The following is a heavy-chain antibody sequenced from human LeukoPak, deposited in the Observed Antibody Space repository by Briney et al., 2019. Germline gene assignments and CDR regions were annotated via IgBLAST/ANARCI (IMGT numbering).Heavy chain of an antibody. CDR3: ARGIVGARLDY. J-gene: IGHJ4*02. CDR1: GGSISSYY. V-gene: IGHV4-59*08. CDR2: IYYSGST. Sequence: PSETLSLTCTVSGGSISSYYWSWIRQPPGKGLEWIGYIYYSGSTNYNPSLKSRVTISVDTSKNQFSLKLSSVTAADTAVYYCARGIVGARLDYWGQGTLVTVSS. D-gene: IGHD1-26*01.